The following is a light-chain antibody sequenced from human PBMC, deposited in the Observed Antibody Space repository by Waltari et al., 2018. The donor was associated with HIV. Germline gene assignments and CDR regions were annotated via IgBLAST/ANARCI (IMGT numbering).Light chain of an antibody. Sequence: QSALTQPASVSGSPGQSITIPCTGTSSDVGSYNLVSWYQQHPGKAPKLMIYEGSKRPAGVSNRFSGSKSGSTAALTISGLQAEDEADYYCCSYAGSSTWVFGGGTKLTVL. CDR1: SSDVGSYNL. CDR2: EGS. J-gene: IGLJ3*02. CDR3: CSYAGSSTWV. V-gene: IGLV2-23*01.